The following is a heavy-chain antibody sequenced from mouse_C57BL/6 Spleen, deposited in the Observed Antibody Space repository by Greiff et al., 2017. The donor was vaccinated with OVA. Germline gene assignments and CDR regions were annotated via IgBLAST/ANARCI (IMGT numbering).Heavy chain of an antibody. CDR3: TRGTGYFDY. J-gene: IGHJ2*01. Sequence: QVQLKQSGAELVRPGASVTLSCKASGYTFTDYAMHWVKQTPVHGLEWIGAIDPETGGTAYNQKFKGKAILTADKSSSTAYMELRSLTSEDSAVYYCTRGTGYFDYWGQGTTLTVSS. CDR2: IDPETGGT. D-gene: IGHD3-1*01. CDR1: GYTFTDYA. V-gene: IGHV1-15*01.